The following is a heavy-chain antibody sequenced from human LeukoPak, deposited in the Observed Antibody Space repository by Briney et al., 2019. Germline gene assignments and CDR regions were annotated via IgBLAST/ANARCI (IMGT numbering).Heavy chain of an antibody. J-gene: IGHJ2*01. D-gene: IGHD2-8*01. CDR3: ARDRCTNGVCYRYFDL. CDR1: GYTFTSYY. CDR2: INPSGGST. V-gene: IGHV1-46*01. Sequence: ASVKVSCKASGYTFTSYYMHWVRQAPGQGLEWMGIINPSGGSTGYAQKFQGRVTMTRDMSTSTVYVELSSLRSEDTAVYYCARDRCTNGVCYRYFDLWGRGTLVTVSS.